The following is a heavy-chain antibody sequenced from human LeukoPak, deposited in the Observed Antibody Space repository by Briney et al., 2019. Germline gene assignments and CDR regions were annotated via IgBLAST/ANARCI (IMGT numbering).Heavy chain of an antibody. V-gene: IGHV1-69*04. CDR1: GGTFSSYA. Sequence: ASVKVSCKASGGTFSSYAISWVRQAPGQGLEWMGRIIPIFGIANYAQKLQGRVTITADKSTSTAYMELSSLRPEDTAVYYCARDPYDSSGYYYSRYYYGMDVWGQGTTVTVSS. J-gene: IGHJ6*02. D-gene: IGHD3-22*01. CDR2: IIPIFGIA. CDR3: ARDPYDSSGYYYSRYYYGMDV.